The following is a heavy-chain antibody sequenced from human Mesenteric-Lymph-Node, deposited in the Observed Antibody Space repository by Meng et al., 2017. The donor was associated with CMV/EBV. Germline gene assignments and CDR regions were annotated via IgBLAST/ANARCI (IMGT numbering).Heavy chain of an antibody. D-gene: IGHD1-20*01. CDR3: AREGYNWSGFDH. Sequence: GGSLRLSCAASGFIVDSNYMNWVRQVPGKGLEWVSVIYSDGRTYYADSVKGRFTISRDNSKNTLDLQMNSLRAEDTAVYYCAREGYNWSGFDHWGQGTLVTVSS. J-gene: IGHJ4*02. CDR1: GFIVDSNY. V-gene: IGHV3-66*02. CDR2: IYSDGRT.